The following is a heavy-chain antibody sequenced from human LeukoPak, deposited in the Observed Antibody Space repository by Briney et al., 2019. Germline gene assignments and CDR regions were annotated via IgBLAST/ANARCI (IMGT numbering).Heavy chain of an antibody. CDR3: AKGVGYDYGDYLVL. V-gene: IGHV3-23*01. CDR2: IKSGGGAT. CDR1: GLTFSSYA. Sequence: GGSLRLSCAASGLTFSSYAMTWVRQAPGQGLQWVSTIKSGGGATYYADSVEGRFTISRDNSNSTLFLQMNSLRAEDTALYYCAKGVGYDYGDYLVLWGQGVLVTVSS. J-gene: IGHJ4*02. D-gene: IGHD4-17*01.